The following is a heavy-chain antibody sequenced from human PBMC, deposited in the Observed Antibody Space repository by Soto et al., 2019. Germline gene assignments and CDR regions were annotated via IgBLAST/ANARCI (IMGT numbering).Heavy chain of an antibody. CDR1: GFTFSSYS. V-gene: IGHV3-21*01. CDR3: ARDRGIYSSSEFDY. Sequence: PGGSLRLSCAASGFTFSSYSMNWVRQAPGKGLEWVSSISSSSSYIYYADSVKGRFTISRDNAKNSLYPQMNSLRAEDTAVYYCARDRGIYSSSEFDYWGQGTLVTVSS. CDR2: ISSSSSYI. J-gene: IGHJ4*02. D-gene: IGHD6-6*01.